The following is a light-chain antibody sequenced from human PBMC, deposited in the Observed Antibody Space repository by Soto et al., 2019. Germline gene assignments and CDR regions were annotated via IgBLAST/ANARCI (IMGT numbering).Light chain of an antibody. CDR3: SSYTSSTFYV. V-gene: IGLV2-14*01. Sequence: QSALTQPASVSGSPGQSITISCTGTSSDVGNYNYVSWFQQHPGRAPKVMIFEVSNRPSGVSNRFSGSKSGNTASLTISGLQAEDEADYYCSSYTSSTFYVFGTGTKVTVL. J-gene: IGLJ1*01. CDR2: EVS. CDR1: SSDVGNYNY.